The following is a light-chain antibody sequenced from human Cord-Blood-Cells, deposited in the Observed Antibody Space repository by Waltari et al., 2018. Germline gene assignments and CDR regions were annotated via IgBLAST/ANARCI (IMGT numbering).Light chain of an antibody. CDR1: QNISNY. Sequence: DIQMTQSPSSLPASVGDRVTITCQSSQNISNYLNWYKQKPGKAPKLLIYDASNLETGVPSRFSGSGSGTDFTFTISSLQPEDIATYYCQQYDHLSWTFGQVTKVEIK. CDR3: QQYDHLSWT. J-gene: IGKJ1*01. V-gene: IGKV1-33*01. CDR2: DAS.